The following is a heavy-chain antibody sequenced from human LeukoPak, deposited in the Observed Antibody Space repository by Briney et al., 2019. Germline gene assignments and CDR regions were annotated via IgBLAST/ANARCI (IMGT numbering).Heavy chain of an antibody. Sequence: PGGSLRLSCAASGFTFSSYNMNWVRQAPGKGLAWVSSITSSSSDIYYADSVKGRFTISRDNAKNSLYLQMDSLRAEDTAVYYCASSAGALIDCWGQGTLVIVSS. CDR2: ITSSSSDI. CDR1: GFTFSSYN. J-gene: IGHJ4*02. CDR3: ASSAGALIDC. V-gene: IGHV3-21*01. D-gene: IGHD6-19*01.